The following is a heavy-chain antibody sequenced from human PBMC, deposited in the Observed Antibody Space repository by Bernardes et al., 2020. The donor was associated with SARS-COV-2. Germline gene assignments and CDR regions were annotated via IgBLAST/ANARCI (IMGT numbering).Heavy chain of an antibody. Sequence: TLSLTCTVSGGSISSYYWSWIRQPPGKGLEWIGYIYYSGSTNYNPSLKSRVTISVDTSKNQFSLKLSSVTAADTAVYYCARFPGPWGQGTLVTVSS. V-gene: IGHV4-59*01. CDR2: IYYSGST. J-gene: IGHJ5*02. CDR1: GGSISSYY. CDR3: ARFPGP.